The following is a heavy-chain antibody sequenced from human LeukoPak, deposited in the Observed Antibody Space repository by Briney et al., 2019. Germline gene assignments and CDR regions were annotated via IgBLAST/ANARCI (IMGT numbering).Heavy chain of an antibody. CDR1: GFTFSSYG. J-gene: IGHJ4*02. D-gene: IGHD6-19*01. CDR3: ARRSGIAVAGAFDY. V-gene: IGHV3-30*02. CDR2: IRYDGSNK. Sequence: GGSLRLSCVASGFTFSSYGMHWVRQAPGKGLEWVSFIRYDGSNKYYADSVKGRFTISRDNSKNTLYLQMNSLRAEDTAVYYCARRSGIAVAGAFDYWGQGTLVTVSS.